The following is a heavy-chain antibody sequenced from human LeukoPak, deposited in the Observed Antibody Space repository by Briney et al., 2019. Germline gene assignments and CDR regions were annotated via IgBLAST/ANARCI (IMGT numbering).Heavy chain of an antibody. CDR3: ARGTGEQQLAIDY. V-gene: IGHV4-30-4*01. CDR1: GGSISSGDYY. Sequence: SETLSLTCTVSGGSISSGDYYWSWIRQPPGKGLEWIGYIYYSGSTYYNPSLKRRVTISVDTSKNQFSLKLSSVTAADTAVYYCARGTGEQQLAIDYWGQGTLVTVSS. J-gene: IGHJ4*02. D-gene: IGHD6-13*01. CDR2: IYYSGST.